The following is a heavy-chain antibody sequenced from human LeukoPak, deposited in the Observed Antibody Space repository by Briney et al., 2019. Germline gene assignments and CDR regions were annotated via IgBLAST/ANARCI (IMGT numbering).Heavy chain of an antibody. D-gene: IGHD2-21*01. V-gene: IGHV1-2*02. CDR1: GYTFIAYY. J-gene: IGHJ3*01. CDR2: INPNSGDT. Sequence: GASVKVSCKPSGYTFIAYYIHLVRQAPGQGLEWMGWINPNSGDTNYAQKFQDRVTMTWDTSVSTAYMELGSLTSDDTAVYYCASKGDGSCDSSLCQGAFDFWGQGSVVTVSS. CDR3: ASKGDGSCDSSLCQGAFDF.